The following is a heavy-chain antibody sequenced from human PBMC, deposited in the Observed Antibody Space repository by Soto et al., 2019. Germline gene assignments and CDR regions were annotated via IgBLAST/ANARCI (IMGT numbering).Heavy chain of an antibody. V-gene: IGHV4-59*01. J-gene: IGHJ4*02. CDR2: IYYSGST. D-gene: IGHD1-26*01. Sequence: SETLSLTCTVSGGSISSYYWSWIRQPPGKGLEWIGYIYYSGSTNYNPSLKSRVTISVDTSKNQFSLKLSSVTAADTAVYYCARFGGATTLDYWGQGTPVTVSS. CDR1: GGSISSYY. CDR3: ARFGGATTLDY.